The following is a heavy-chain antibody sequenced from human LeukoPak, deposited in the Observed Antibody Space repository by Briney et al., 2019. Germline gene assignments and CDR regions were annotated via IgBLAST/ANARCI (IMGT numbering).Heavy chain of an antibody. D-gene: IGHD6-6*01. J-gene: IGHJ4*02. CDR3: ARDPSSSRSY. CDR2: MNPNSGNT. V-gene: IGHV1-8*01. CDR1: GYTFTSYD. Sequence: ASVKVSCKASGYTFTSYDINWVRQATGQGLEWMGWMNPNSGNTGYAQKFQGRVTMTRSTSISTAYMELSSLRSEDTAVYYCARDPSSSRSYWGQGTLVTVSS.